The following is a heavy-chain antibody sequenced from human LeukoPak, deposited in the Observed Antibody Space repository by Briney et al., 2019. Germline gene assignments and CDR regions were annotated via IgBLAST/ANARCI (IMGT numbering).Heavy chain of an antibody. J-gene: IGHJ4*02. CDR1: GFIFSSYG. Sequence: PGGSLRLSCAASGFIFSSYGMHWVRQAPGKGLEWVAVISYDGSNKYYADSVKGRFTISRDNSKNTLYLQMNSLRAEDTAVYYCAKERGYGDYYFDYWGQGTLVTVSS. CDR2: ISYDGSNK. D-gene: IGHD4-17*01. CDR3: AKERGYGDYYFDY. V-gene: IGHV3-30*18.